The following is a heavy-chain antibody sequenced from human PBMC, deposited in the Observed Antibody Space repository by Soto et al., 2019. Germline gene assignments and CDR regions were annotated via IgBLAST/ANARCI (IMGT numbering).Heavy chain of an antibody. V-gene: IGHV3-30-3*01. CDR1: GFTFSSYA. CDR3: ARLWENYYSSYSMDV. Sequence: RRLSCAASGFTFSSYAMNWVRQAPGKGLEWVAVISYDGSNKYYADSVKGRFTISRDNSKNTLYLQMNSLRAEDTAVYYCARLWENYYSSYSMDVWGQGTTVTVYS. J-gene: IGHJ6*02. CDR2: ISYDGSNK. D-gene: IGHD1-26*01.